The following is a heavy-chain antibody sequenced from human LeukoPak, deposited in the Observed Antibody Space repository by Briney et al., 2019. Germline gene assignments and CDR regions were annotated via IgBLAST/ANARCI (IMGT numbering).Heavy chain of an antibody. D-gene: IGHD4-17*01. CDR3: AARVTTEFDY. CDR1: GGSFSGYY. V-gene: IGHV4-34*01. CDR2: INHSGST. Sequence: PSETLSLTCAVYGGSFSGYYWSWIRQPPGKGLEWIGEINHSGSTNYNPSLKSRVTISVDTSKNQFSLKLSSVTAADTAVYYCAARVTTEFDYWGQGTLVTVSS. J-gene: IGHJ4*02.